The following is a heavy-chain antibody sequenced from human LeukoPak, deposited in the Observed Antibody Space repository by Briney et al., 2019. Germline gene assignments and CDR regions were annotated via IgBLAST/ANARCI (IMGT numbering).Heavy chain of an antibody. CDR1: GGSISSYY. Sequence: SETLSLTCTVSGGSISSYYWTWIRQPAGKGLEWIGRIYTSGSNNYNPSLKSRVTMSVDTSNNQFSLNLSSVTPADTAVYYCARQMIAAGKNYYGMDVWGQGTTVTVSS. V-gene: IGHV4-4*07. J-gene: IGHJ6*02. D-gene: IGHD6-13*01. CDR3: ARQMIAAGKNYYGMDV. CDR2: IYTSGSN.